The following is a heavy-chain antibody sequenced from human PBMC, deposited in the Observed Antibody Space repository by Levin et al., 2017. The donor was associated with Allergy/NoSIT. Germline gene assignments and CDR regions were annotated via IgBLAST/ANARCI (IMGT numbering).Heavy chain of an antibody. CDR1: DGSFSGYY. CDR2: INHSGST. V-gene: IGHV4-34*01. Sequence: SETLSLTCAVYDGSFSGYYWSWIRQPPGEGLEWIGEINHSGSTNCNPSLKSRVTMSVDTSKKQFSLEVTSVTAADTAVYYCARGPFCSGDNGDRTFDFWGQGMLVTVSS. CDR3: ARGPFCSGDNGDRTFDF. D-gene: IGHD2-15*01. J-gene: IGHJ4*02.